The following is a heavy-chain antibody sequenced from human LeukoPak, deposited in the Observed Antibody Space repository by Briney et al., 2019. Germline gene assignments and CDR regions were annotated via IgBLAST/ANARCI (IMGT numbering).Heavy chain of an antibody. V-gene: IGHV3-9*01. Sequence: GGSLRLSCAASGFTFDDYAMHWVRQAPGKGLEWVSGISWDSGSIGYADSVKGRFTISRDNAKNSLYLQMNSLRAEDTALYYCAKGSAGFGELPPIYMDVWGKGTTVTVSS. CDR1: GFTFDDYA. J-gene: IGHJ6*03. CDR2: ISWDSGSI. D-gene: IGHD3-10*01. CDR3: AKGSAGFGELPPIYMDV.